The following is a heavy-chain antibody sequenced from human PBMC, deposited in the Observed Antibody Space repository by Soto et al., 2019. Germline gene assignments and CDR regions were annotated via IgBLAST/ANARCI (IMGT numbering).Heavy chain of an antibody. CDR1: GYTFTSYG. CDR3: ASFYYYDSSGYYPHYYYYGMDV. D-gene: IGHD3-22*01. CDR2: ISAYNGNT. V-gene: IGHV1-18*01. J-gene: IGHJ6*02. Sequence: ASVKVSCKASGYTFTSYGISWARQAPGQGLEWMGWISAYNGNTNYAQKLQGRVTMTTDTSTSTAYMELRSLRSDDTAVYYCASFYYYDSSGYYPHYYYYGMDVWGQGTTVTVSS.